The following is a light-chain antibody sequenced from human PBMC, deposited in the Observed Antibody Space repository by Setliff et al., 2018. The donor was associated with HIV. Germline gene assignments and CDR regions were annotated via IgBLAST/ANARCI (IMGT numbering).Light chain of an antibody. Sequence: QSVLIQPASVSGSPGQSITISCTGTSSDVGHYNYVSRYQQHPGKAPKFMIYDVSNRPSGISNRFSGSKSGNTASLTISGLQAEDEADYYCSSYTTSSTYVFGTGTKVTVL. V-gene: IGLV2-14*03. CDR2: DVS. CDR1: SSDVGHYNY. J-gene: IGLJ1*01. CDR3: SSYTTSSTYV.